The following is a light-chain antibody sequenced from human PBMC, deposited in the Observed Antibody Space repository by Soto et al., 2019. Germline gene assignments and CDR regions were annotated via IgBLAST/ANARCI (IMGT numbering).Light chain of an antibody. CDR2: DVS. CDR1: QSVGSY. J-gene: IGKJ4*01. V-gene: IGKV3-11*01. CDR3: QQRSNWPSLT. Sequence: EIVLIQSPATLSLSPGERATLSCRASQSVGSYLAWYQHKPGQAPRLLISDVSNRATGIPARFSGSGSETDFTLTISSLEPEDSAVYYCQQRSNWPSLTLGGGTKVDIK.